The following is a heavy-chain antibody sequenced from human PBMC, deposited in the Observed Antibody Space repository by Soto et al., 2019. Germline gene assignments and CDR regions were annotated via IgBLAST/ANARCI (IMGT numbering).Heavy chain of an antibody. J-gene: IGHJ2*01. CDR3: ARAHLIASRLMWYLDL. D-gene: IGHD6-6*01. Sequence: SPTLSLPCVISGDSVSSNNAAWHWIRQSPSRGLEWLGRTYYRSKWYNDYAMSVKGRITINPDTSKDHFSLQLNSVTPEDTAVYYCARAHLIASRLMWYLDLWGRGTLVTVSS. CDR1: GDSVSSNNAA. CDR2: TYYRSKWYN. V-gene: IGHV6-1*01.